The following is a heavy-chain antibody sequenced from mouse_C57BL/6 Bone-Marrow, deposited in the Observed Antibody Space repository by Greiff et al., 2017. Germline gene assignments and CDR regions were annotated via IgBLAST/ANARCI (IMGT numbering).Heavy chain of an antibody. D-gene: IGHD2-1*01. CDR2: FYPGSGSI. Sequence: LVESGAELVKPGASVKLSCKASGYTFTEYTIHWVKQRSGQGLEWIGWFYPGSGSIKYNEKFKDKATLTADKSSSTVYMELSRLTSEDSAVYFCARHEDRIYYGTPRGFAYWGQGTLVTVSA. CDR1: GYTFTEYT. V-gene: IGHV1-62-2*01. CDR3: ARHEDRIYYGTPRGFAY. J-gene: IGHJ3*01.